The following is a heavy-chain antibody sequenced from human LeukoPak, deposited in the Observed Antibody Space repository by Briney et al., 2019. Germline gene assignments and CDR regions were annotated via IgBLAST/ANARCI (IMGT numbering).Heavy chain of an antibody. CDR1: GGSISSYY. Sequence: PSETLSLTCTVSGGSISSYYWSCIRQPPGKGLEWIGYIYYSGSTNYNPSLKSRVTISVDTSKNQFSLKLSSVTAADTTVYYCARNKGSVVVAATSDYYYGMDVWGQGTTVTVSS. V-gene: IGHV4-59*01. D-gene: IGHD2-15*01. CDR3: ARNKGSVVVAATSDYYYGMDV. CDR2: IYYSGST. J-gene: IGHJ6*02.